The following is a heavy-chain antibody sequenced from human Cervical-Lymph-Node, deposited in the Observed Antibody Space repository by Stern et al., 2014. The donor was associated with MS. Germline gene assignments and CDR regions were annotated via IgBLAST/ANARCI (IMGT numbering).Heavy chain of an antibody. CDR3: SGSNWYFFDY. CDR2: INTDGSSP. J-gene: IGHJ4*02. D-gene: IGHD6-13*01. Sequence: EVPLVESGGGLVQPGGSLRLSCAASGFTFDSYSMHWVRQVPGKGLVWVSRINTDGSSPRYAYSVKGRFTISRDNAKNMLYLEMNSLRAEDTAVYYCSGSNWYFFDYWGQGTLVTVSS. V-gene: IGHV3-74*02. CDR1: GFTFDSYS.